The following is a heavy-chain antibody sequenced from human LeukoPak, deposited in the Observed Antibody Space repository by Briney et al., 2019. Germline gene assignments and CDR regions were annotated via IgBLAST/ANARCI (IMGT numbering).Heavy chain of an antibody. CDR3: AKSSRPRYYYDSSGYYKGFDY. V-gene: IGHV3-23*01. CDR2: ISGSGGST. Sequence: GGSLRLSCAASGFTFSSYAMSWVRQAPGKGLEWVSVISGSGGSTYYADSVKGRFTISRDNSKNTLYLQMNSLRAEDTAVYYCAKSSRPRYYYDSSGYYKGFDYWGQGTLVTVSS. CDR1: GFTFSSYA. D-gene: IGHD3-22*01. J-gene: IGHJ4*02.